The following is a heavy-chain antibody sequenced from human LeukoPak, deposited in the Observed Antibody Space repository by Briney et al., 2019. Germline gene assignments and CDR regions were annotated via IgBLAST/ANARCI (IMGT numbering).Heavy chain of an antibody. CDR3: ARDDRYYDSSGFDY. J-gene: IGHJ4*02. CDR1: GFTFDDYA. D-gene: IGHD3-22*01. CDR2: ISWDGGST. Sequence: GGSLRLSCAASGFTFDDYAMHWVRQAPGKGLEWVSLISWDGGSTYYADSVKGRFTISRDNAKNSLYLQMNSLRAEDTAVYYCARDDRYYDSSGFDYWGQGTLVTVSS. V-gene: IGHV3-43D*03.